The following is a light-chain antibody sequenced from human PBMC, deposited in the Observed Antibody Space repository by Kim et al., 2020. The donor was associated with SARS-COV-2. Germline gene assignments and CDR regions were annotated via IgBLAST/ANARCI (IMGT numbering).Light chain of an antibody. CDR2: EVT. Sequence: PGQSVTISCTGTRSDVGGYNYVSWYQQHLGKAPQLFIYEVTERPSGVPDRFSGSKSGNTASLTVSGLQAEDEAYYYCSSYAGSRLLFGGGTQLTVL. V-gene: IGLV2-8*01. CDR3: SSYAGSRLL. J-gene: IGLJ2*01. CDR1: RSDVGGYNY.